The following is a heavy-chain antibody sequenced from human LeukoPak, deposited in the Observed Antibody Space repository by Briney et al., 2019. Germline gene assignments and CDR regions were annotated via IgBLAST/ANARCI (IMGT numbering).Heavy chain of an antibody. Sequence: SVKVSCKASGGTFSSYAISWVRQAPGQGLEWMGGIIPIFGTANYAQKFQGRVTITADESTSTAYMELGSLRSEDTAVYYCARVIMSSGWKRPANYFDYWGQGTLVTVSS. CDR3: ARVIMSSGWKRPANYFDY. J-gene: IGHJ4*02. CDR1: GGTFSSYA. CDR2: IIPIFGTA. V-gene: IGHV1-69*13. D-gene: IGHD6-19*01.